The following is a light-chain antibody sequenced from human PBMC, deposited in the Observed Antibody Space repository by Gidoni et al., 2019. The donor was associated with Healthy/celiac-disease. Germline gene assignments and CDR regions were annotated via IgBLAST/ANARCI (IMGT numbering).Light chain of an antibody. V-gene: IGKV4-1*01. Sequence: DIVMTQSPDSLAVSLGERATINCKSSQTVLYRSDNRNYLAWYQKKPGQSPKLLIYWASTRASGVPDRFSGSGAGTDFTLTISTLQAEDAAVYFCQQYYDSPRTFGQGTKVEIK. J-gene: IGKJ1*01. CDR2: WAS. CDR1: QTVLYRSDNRNY. CDR3: QQYYDSPRT.